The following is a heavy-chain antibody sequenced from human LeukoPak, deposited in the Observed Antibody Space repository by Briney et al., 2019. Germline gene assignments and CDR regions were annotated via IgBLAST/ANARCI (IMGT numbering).Heavy chain of an antibody. V-gene: IGHV3-74*01. CDR3: ASGGRAGWGPSYFDY. D-gene: IGHD6-19*01. CDR2: ITNDGSST. Sequence: GGSLRLSCAASGFTFSSYWMHWVRQAPGKGLVWVSRITNDGSSTSHADSVKGRFTISRDNSENTLYLQMNSLRAEDTAVYYCASGGRAGWGPSYFDYWGQGTLVTVSS. CDR1: GFTFSSYW. J-gene: IGHJ4*02.